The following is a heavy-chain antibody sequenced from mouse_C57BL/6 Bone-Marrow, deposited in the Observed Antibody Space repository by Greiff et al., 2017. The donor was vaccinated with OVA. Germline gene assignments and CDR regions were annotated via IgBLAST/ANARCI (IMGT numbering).Heavy chain of an antibody. CDR3: ARGIYYGKG. J-gene: IGHJ3*02. Sequence: EVKLQESGPGLVKPSQSLSLTCSVTGYSITSGYYWNWIRQFPGNKLEWMGYISYDGSNNYNPSLKNRISITRDTSKNQFFLKLNSVTTEDTATYYCARGIYYGKGWGQGTRVTVSA. V-gene: IGHV3-6*01. CDR1: GYSITSGYY. D-gene: IGHD2-1*01. CDR2: ISYDGSN.